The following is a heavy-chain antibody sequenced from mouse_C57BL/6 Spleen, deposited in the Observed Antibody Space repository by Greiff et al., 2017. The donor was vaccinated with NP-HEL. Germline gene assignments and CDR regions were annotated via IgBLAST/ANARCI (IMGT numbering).Heavy chain of an antibody. J-gene: IGHJ4*01. Sequence: VQLQQSGAELVRPGASMTLSCKASGYTFTDYEMHWVKQTPVHGLEWIGAIDPETGGTAYNQKFKGKAILTADKSSSTAYMELRSLTSEDSAVYYCTSLLYYAMDYWGQGTSVTVSS. CDR1: GYTFTDYE. V-gene: IGHV1-15*01. CDR3: TSLLYYAMDY. CDR2: IDPETGGT.